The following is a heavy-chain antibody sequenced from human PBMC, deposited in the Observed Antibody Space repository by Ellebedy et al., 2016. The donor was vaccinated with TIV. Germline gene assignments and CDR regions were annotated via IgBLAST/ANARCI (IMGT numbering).Heavy chain of an antibody. V-gene: IGHV1-24*01. CDR2: YDPDDGKA. J-gene: IGHJ4*02. CDR1: GYTLSELS. Sequence: ASVKVSXKVSGYTLSELSLQWVRQAPGQGLEWVGGYDPDDGKAIYAQKFQGRVTMTEDTSTDTAYMALSSLRSEDTALYFCATEINYFDNWGQGTLVTVSS. CDR3: ATEINYFDN.